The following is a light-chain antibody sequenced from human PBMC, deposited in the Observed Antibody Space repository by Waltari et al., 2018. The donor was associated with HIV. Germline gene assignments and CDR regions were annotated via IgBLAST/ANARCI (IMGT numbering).Light chain of an antibody. CDR3: SSYTSSSTPSVV. Sequence: QSALTQPASVSGSPGQSITISCTGTSSDVGGYNYVSWYQQHPGKAPNLMIYEVSNRPSGVSNRFSGSKSGNTASLTISVLQAEDEADYYCSSYTSSSTPSVVFGGGTKLTVL. CDR2: EVS. V-gene: IGLV2-14*01. CDR1: SSDVGGYNY. J-gene: IGLJ2*01.